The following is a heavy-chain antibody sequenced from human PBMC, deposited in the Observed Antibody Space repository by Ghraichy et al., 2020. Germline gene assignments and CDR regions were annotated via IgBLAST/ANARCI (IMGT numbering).Heavy chain of an antibody. V-gene: IGHV1-18*01. J-gene: IGHJ5*02. D-gene: IGHD6-13*01. Sequence: ASVKVSCKASGYTFTSYGISWVRQAPGQGLEWMGWISAYNGNTNYAQKLQGRVTMTTDTSTSTAYMELRSLRSDDTAVYYCARGGRRGSSYHNWFDPWGQGTLVTVSS. CDR2: ISAYNGNT. CDR1: GYTFTSYG. CDR3: ARGGRRGSSYHNWFDP.